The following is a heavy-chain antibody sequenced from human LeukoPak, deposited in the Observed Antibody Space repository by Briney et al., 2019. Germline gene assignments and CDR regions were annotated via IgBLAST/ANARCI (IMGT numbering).Heavy chain of an antibody. Sequence: ASETLSLTCTVSGYSISSGYYWGWIRQPPGKGLNWIGSIYHSGSTYYNPSLKSRVTISVDTSKNQFSLKLSSVTAADTAVYYCARARLDSSGYYSNYRGQGTLVTVSS. D-gene: IGHD3-22*01. CDR2: IYHSGST. CDR1: GYSISSGYY. V-gene: IGHV4-38-2*02. CDR3: ARARLDSSGYYSNY. J-gene: IGHJ4*02.